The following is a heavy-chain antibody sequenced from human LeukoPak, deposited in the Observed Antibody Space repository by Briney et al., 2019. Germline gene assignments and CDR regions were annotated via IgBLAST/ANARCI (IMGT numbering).Heavy chain of an antibody. V-gene: IGHV1-69*06. Sequence: GASVKVSCKASGGIFSTYTISWVRQAPGQGLEWMGGIIPIFDTPNFAQKFQGRVTITADKSTSTAYMELSRLRSEDTAVYYCARAVQVTTGGLFDYWGQGTLVTVSS. CDR3: ARAVQVTTGGLFDY. CDR2: IIPIFDTP. CDR1: GGIFSTYT. J-gene: IGHJ4*02. D-gene: IGHD4-17*01.